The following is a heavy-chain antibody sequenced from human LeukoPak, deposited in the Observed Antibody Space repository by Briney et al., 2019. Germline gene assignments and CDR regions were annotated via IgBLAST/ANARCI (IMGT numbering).Heavy chain of an antibody. CDR3: ARDMGYYDFWSGFDY. Sequence: GGSLRLSCTASGPTFGDYVMSWVRQAPGKGREGGSVIYSGGSTYYADSVNGRFTISRDNSKNTLSLLMHSLRAEDTAVYYCARDMGYYDFWSGFDYWGQGTLVTVSS. D-gene: IGHD3-3*01. V-gene: IGHV3-66*02. J-gene: IGHJ4*02. CDR1: GPTFGDYV. CDR2: IYSGGST.